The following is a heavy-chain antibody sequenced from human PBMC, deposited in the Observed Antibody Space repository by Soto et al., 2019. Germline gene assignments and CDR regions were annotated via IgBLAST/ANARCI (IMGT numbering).Heavy chain of an antibody. Sequence: QAQLQQWGTGLLKPSETLSLTCAVYGGSLSGNYWGWIRQPPGKGLEWIGETHHSGSTAYNPSLKSRVTISVDTSRNQFPLKLNSVTAADTAVYYCARTTAAIHLNYWSQGTLVTVSS. CDR2: THHSGST. J-gene: IGHJ4*02. D-gene: IGHD2-21*02. V-gene: IGHV4-34*01. CDR1: GGSLSGNY. CDR3: ARTTAAIHLNY.